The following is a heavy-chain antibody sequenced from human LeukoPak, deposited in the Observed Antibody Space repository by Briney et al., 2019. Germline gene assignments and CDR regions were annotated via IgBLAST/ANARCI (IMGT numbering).Heavy chain of an antibody. J-gene: IGHJ6*02. V-gene: IGHV3-7*01. CDR1: GFTFSSYW. D-gene: IGHD2-15*01. CDR2: IKQEGSEK. Sequence: GGSLRLSCAASGFTFSSYWMSWVRQAPGKGLEWVANIKQEGSEKYYVDSVKGRFTISRDNAKNSLYLQMNSLRAEDTAVYYCALGYCSGGSCLPYYYYGMDVWGQGTTVTVSS. CDR3: ALGYCSGGSCLPYYYYGMDV.